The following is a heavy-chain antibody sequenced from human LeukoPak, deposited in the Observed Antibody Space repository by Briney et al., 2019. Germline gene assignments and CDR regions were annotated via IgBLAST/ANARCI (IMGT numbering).Heavy chain of an antibody. CDR3: ARRGYYYDSSAYFYFDY. J-gene: IGHJ4*02. Sequence: PGGSLRLSCVASGFTFSSYAMSWVRQAPGKGLEWVSVIVGSGGGTYYADSVKGRFTISRDNSKNTLYLQMNSLRAEDTAIYYCARRGYYYDSSAYFYFDYWGQGTLVTVSS. D-gene: IGHD3-22*01. V-gene: IGHV3-23*01. CDR2: IVGSGGGT. CDR1: GFTFSSYA.